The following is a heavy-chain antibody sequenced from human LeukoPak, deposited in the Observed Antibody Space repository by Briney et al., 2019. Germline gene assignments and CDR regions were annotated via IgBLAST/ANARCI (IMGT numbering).Heavy chain of an antibody. CDR1: GGTFSSYA. CDR3: ASLCSSTSCYDY. CDR2: IIPIFGTA. Sequence: ASVKVSCKASGGTFSSYAISWVRQAPGHGLEWMGGIIPIFGTANYAQKFQGRVTITTDESTSTAYMELSSLRSEDTAVYYCASLCSSTSCYDYWGQGTLVTVSS. V-gene: IGHV1-69*05. J-gene: IGHJ4*02. D-gene: IGHD2-2*01.